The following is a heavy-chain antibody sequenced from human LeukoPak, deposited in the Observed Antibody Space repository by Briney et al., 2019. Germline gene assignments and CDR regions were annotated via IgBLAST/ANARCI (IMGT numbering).Heavy chain of an antibody. Sequence: SETLSLTCTVSGGSISSYYWSWIRQPPGKGLEWIGYIYYSGSTNYNPSLKSRVTISVDTSKNRFSLKLSSVTAADTAVYYCARGRARYFDWLLSQYYFDYWGQGTLVTVSS. CDR3: ARGRARYFDWLLSQYYFDY. J-gene: IGHJ4*02. D-gene: IGHD3-9*01. CDR1: GGSISSYY. CDR2: IYYSGST. V-gene: IGHV4-59*01.